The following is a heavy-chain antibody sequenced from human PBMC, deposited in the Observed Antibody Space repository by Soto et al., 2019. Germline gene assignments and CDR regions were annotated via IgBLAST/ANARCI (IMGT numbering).Heavy chain of an antibody. CDR2: RCYSARTST. D-gene: IGHD2-8*01. CDR3: XXXXXXXTXXQWGY. V-gene: IGHV4-39*01. CDR1: GGSISSSNYC. Sequence: QLQLRESGPTLVKPSETLSLTCTDSGGSISSSNYCWGWIRQPPGKGLEWIGSRCYSARTSTSYXPXLTXXVTXXXDXXXXXXXXXXXXXXAXXXXXXXXXXXXXXXTXXQWGYXGQGALVTVSS. J-gene: IGHJ4*02.